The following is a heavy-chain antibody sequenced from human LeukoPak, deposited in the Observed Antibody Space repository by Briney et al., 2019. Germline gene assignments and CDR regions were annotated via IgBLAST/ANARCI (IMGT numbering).Heavy chain of an antibody. D-gene: IGHD5-18*01. CDR1: GFTFGTYG. CDR2: ISSSSTTI. V-gene: IGHV3-48*01. J-gene: IGHJ4*02. CDR3: ARDSMVDTAMVFNY. Sequence: GGSLRLSCAASGFTFGTYGMSWVRQAPGKGLEWVSYISSSSTTIYYADSVKGRFTISRDNSKNTLYLQMNSLRAEDTAVYYCARDSMVDTAMVFNYWGQGTPVTVSS.